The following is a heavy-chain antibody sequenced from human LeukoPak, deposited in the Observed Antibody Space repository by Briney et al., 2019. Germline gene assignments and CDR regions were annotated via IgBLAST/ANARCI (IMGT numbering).Heavy chain of an antibody. J-gene: IGHJ3*02. CDR2: ISGSGGST. CDR1: GFTFSSYA. CDR3: AKFHYYDSSGSYDAFDI. V-gene: IGHV3-23*01. Sequence: PGGSLRLSCAAYGFTFSSYAMSWVRQAPGKGLEWVSAISGSGGSTCYADSVKGRFTISSDNSKNTLYLQMNSLRAEDTAVYYCAKFHYYDSSGSYDAFDIWGQGTMVTVSS. D-gene: IGHD3-22*01.